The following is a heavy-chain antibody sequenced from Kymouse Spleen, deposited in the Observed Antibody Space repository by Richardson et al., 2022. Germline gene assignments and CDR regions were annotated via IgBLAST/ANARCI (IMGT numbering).Heavy chain of an antibody. Sequence: QVQLQQWGAGLLKPSETLSLTCAVYGGSFSGYYWSWIRQPPGKGLEWIGEINHSGSTNYNPSLKSRVTISVDTSKNQFSLKLSSVTAADTAVYYCARWGSSSSYYYGMDVWGQGTTVTVSS. J-gene: IGHJ6*02. D-gene: IGHD6-6*01. V-gene: IGHV4-34*01. CDR3: ARWGSSSSYYYGMDV. CDR2: INHSGST. CDR1: GGSFSGYY.